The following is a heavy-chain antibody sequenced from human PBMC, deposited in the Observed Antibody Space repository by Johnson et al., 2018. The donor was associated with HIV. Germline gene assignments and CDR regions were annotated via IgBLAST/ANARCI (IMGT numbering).Heavy chain of an antibody. V-gene: IGHV3-9*01. CDR1: GFTFDDYA. Sequence: EVQLVESGGGLVQPGRSLRLSCAASGFTFDDYAMHWVRQAPGKGLEWVSGINWNGGSTGYADSVKGRFTISRDNAKNSLYLRMNSLRAEDTAVYYCARAGVDAFDIWGQGTMVTVSS. CDR2: INWNGGST. CDR3: ARAGVDAFDI. J-gene: IGHJ3*02. D-gene: IGHD3-10*01.